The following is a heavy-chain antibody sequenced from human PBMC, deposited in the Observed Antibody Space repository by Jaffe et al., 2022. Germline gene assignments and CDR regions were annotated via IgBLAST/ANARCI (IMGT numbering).Heavy chain of an antibody. CDR2: ISAYNGNT. J-gene: IGHJ1*01. CDR1: GYTFTSYG. CDR3: AREGSCTGGVCYTGIEYFQH. V-gene: IGHV1-18*01. D-gene: IGHD2-8*02. Sequence: QVQLVQSGAEVKKPGASVKVSCKASGYTFTSYGISWVRQAPGQGLEWMGWISAYNGNTNYAQKLQGRVTMTTDTSTSTAYMELRSLRSDDTAVYYCAREGSCTGGVCYTGIEYFQHWGQGTLVTVSS.